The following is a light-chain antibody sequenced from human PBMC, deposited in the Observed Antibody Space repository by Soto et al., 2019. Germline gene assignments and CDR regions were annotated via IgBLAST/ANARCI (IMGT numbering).Light chain of an antibody. Sequence: EIVVTQSPGTRSLSPGERATLSCRASQTVSSGFLAWYQQKPGQAPRLLIYGATRRDTGIPDLFSGSGSGTEFIRTVSRLQYEDFAVDYCQQYNEWSFTFGPGTKVDIK. CDR3: QQYNEWSFT. CDR2: GAT. CDR1: QTVSSGF. V-gene: IGKV3-20*01. J-gene: IGKJ3*01.